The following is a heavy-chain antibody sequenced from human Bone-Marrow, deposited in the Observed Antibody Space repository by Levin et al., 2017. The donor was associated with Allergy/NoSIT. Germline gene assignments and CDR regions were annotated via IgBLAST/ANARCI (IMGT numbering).Heavy chain of an antibody. D-gene: IGHD2-15*01. V-gene: IGHV3-21*01. CDR2: ISSSSSYI. Sequence: GESLKISCAASGFTFSDYTMNWVRQAPGKGLEWVSSISSSSSYIYYADSVKGRFTISRDNAKNSLYLQMNRLRAEDTAVYFCAGDFYLGYCSGGSCYYIDHWGQGTLVTVSS. J-gene: IGHJ4*02. CDR1: GFTFSDYT. CDR3: AGDFYLGYCSGGSCYYIDH.